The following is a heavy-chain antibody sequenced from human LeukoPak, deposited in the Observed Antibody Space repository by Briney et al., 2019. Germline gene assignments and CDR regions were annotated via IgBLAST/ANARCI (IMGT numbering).Heavy chain of an antibody. V-gene: IGHV1-2*02. CDR2: INPNSGGT. CDR3: AREDFTMVCGVTSNCFDP. CDR1: GYTSTGYY. Sequence: SVTLTCTDSGYTSTGYYMHWVRQAPGQGLEWMGWINPNSGGTNYAQKFQGRVTMTRDTSISTAYMELSRLRSDDTAVYYCAREDFTMVCGVTSNCFDPWGQGTLVTVSS. J-gene: IGHJ5*02. D-gene: IGHD3-10*01.